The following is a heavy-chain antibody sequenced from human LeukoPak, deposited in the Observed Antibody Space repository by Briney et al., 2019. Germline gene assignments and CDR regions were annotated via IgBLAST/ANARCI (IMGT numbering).Heavy chain of an antibody. CDR2: INHSGST. Sequence: SETLSLTCAVYGGSFSGYYWSWIRQPPGKGLEWIGEINHSGSTNYNPSLKSRVTISVDTSKNQFSLKLSSVTAADTAVYYCARVGRLRYFDWLAAFGYWGQGTLVTVSS. D-gene: IGHD3-9*01. CDR1: GGSFSGYY. CDR3: ARVGRLRYFDWLAAFGY. J-gene: IGHJ4*02. V-gene: IGHV4-34*01.